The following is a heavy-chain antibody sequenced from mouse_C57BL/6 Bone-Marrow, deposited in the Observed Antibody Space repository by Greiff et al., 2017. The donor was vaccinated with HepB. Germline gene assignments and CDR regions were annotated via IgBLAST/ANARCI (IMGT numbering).Heavy chain of an antibody. CDR1: GFTFTDYY. D-gene: IGHD2-5*01. CDR3: ARPLYSNYEAWFAY. V-gene: IGHV7-3*01. Sequence: DVQLVESGGGLVQPGGSLSLSCAASGFTFTDYYMSWVRQPPGKALEWLGFIRNKANGYTTEYSASVKGRFTISRDNSQSILYLQMNALRAEDSATYYCARPLYSNYEAWFAYWGQGTLVTVSA. J-gene: IGHJ3*01. CDR2: IRNKANGYTT.